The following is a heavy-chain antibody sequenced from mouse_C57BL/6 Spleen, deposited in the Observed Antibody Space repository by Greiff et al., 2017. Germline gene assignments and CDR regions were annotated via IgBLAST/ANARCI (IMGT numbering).Heavy chain of an antibody. Sequence: QVQLQQPGAELVKPGASVKMSCKASGYTFTSYWITWVKQRPGQGLEWIGDIYPGSGSTNYNEKFKSKATLTVDTSSSTAYMQLSGLTSEDSAVYDCAREGVNTTVPYYLDYWGQGTTLTVYS. CDR1: GYTFTSYW. CDR3: AREGVNTTVPYYLDY. CDR2: IYPGSGST. J-gene: IGHJ2*01. V-gene: IGHV1-55*01. D-gene: IGHD1-1*01.